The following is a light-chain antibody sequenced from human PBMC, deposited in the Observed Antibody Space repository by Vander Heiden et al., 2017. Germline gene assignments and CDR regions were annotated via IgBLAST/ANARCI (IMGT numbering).Light chain of an antibody. CDR3: QQANSFPFT. CDR1: QGNSSW. V-gene: IGKV1-12*01. CDR2: AAS. Sequence: IQLTQSPSSVSASVAARVTLTCRARQGNSSWLAWYQQKPGKAPELLIYAASSWQSGVPARFSGSGSGTDFTLTISSLQPEDVAVYYCQQANSFPFTFGPGTKVDIK. J-gene: IGKJ3*01.